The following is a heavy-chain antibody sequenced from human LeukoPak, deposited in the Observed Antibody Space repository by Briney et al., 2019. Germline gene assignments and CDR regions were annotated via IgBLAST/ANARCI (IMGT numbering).Heavy chain of an antibody. J-gene: IGHJ4*02. Sequence: GGSLRLSCAASGFTFSTYIMNWVRQAPGKGLEWVSYISSSGSTIYYADSVKGRFTISRDNAKNSLYLQMNSLRAEDTALYYCARVGYYYDSSIFDDWGQETLVTVSS. D-gene: IGHD3-22*01. CDR1: GFTFSTYI. V-gene: IGHV3-48*04. CDR3: ARVGYYYDSSIFDD. CDR2: ISSSGSTI.